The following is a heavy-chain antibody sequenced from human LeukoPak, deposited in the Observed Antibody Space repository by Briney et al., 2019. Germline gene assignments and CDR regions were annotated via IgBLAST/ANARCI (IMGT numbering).Heavy chain of an antibody. CDR3: ARAGVSPRSAAFDY. CDR1: GGSFSGYY. CDR2: INHSGST. Sequence: SETLSLTCAVYGGSFSGYYWSWIRQPPGKGLEWIGEINHSGSTNYNPSLKSRVTISVDTSKNQFSLKLSSVTAADTAVYYCARAGVSPRSAAFDYWGQGTLVTVSS. V-gene: IGHV4-34*01. D-gene: IGHD6-13*01. J-gene: IGHJ4*02.